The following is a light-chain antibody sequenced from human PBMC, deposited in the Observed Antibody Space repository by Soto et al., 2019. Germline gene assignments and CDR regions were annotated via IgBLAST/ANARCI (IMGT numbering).Light chain of an antibody. Sequence: EVVLTQSPGTLSLSPGERATLSRSSSQSVSSSYLAWYQQKPGQAPRLLIYGASSRATGIPDRFSGSGSGTDFTLTISRLEPEDFAVYYCQQYGSSPLTFGGGTKVDIK. J-gene: IGKJ4*01. CDR2: GAS. CDR3: QQYGSSPLT. V-gene: IGKV3-20*01. CDR1: QSVSSSY.